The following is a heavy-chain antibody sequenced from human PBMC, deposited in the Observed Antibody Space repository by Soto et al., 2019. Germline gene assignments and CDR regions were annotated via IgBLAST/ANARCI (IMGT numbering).Heavy chain of an antibody. Sequence: QVQLQESGPGLMKPSQTLSLTCTVSGGSISSGGYYWSWIRQHPGKGLEWIGYIYYSGSTYYNPSLKSRVTISVDTSKNQFSLKLSSVTAADTAVYYCARGRSYSSFMSHWFDPWGQGTLVTVSS. CDR1: GGSISSGGYY. CDR3: ARGRSYSSFMSHWFDP. V-gene: IGHV4-31*03. J-gene: IGHJ5*02. CDR2: IYYSGST. D-gene: IGHD6-6*01.